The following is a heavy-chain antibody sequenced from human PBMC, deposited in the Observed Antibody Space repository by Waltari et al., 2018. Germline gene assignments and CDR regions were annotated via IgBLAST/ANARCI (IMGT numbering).Heavy chain of an antibody. CDR2: IWYDVSNK. J-gene: IGHJ4*02. CDR3: ARNDYNGNSFDY. Sequence: QVHLVESGGGVVQPGRSPRLSCAAFGFTFSSYGMHWVRQAPGKGLEWVAVIWYDVSNKHYADSVKGRFTISRDNSKNTLYLQMNSLRAEDTAVYYCARNDYNGNSFDYWGQGTLVTVSS. V-gene: IGHV3-33*01. D-gene: IGHD3-10*01. CDR1: GFTFSSYG.